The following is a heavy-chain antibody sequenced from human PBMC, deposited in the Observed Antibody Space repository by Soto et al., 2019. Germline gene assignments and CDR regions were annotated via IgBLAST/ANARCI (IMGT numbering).Heavy chain of an antibody. Sequence: GASVKVSCKASGYTFTSYGISWVRQAPGQGLEWMGWISAYNGNTNYAQKLQGRVTMTTDTSTSTAYMELRSLRSDDTAVYYCARVGYSGGDCYSFSDYWGQGTLVTVSS. D-gene: IGHD2-21*02. CDR2: ISAYNGNT. CDR3: ARVGYSGGDCYSFSDY. CDR1: GYTFTSYG. V-gene: IGHV1-18*01. J-gene: IGHJ4*02.